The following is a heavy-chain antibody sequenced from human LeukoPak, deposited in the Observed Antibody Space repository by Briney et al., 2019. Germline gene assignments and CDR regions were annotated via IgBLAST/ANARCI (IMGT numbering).Heavy chain of an antibody. CDR2: ISSSSSTM. V-gene: IGHV3-48*01. Sequence: GGSLRLSCAASGFIFSSYSMNWVRQAPGKGLEWVSYISSSSSTMYYADSVKGRFTISRDNAKNSLYLQMNSLRAEDTAVYYCARDPYSGSYGDSYYYYMDVWGKGTTVTISS. J-gene: IGHJ6*03. D-gene: IGHD1-26*01. CDR3: ARDPYSGSYGDSYYYYMDV. CDR1: GFIFSSYS.